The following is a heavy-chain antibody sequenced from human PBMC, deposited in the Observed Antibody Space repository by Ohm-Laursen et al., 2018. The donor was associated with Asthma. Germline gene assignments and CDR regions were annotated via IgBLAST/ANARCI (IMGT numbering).Heavy chain of an antibody. J-gene: IGHJ4*02. V-gene: IGHV3-74*01. D-gene: IGHD5-24*01. Sequence: SLRLSCSASGFTFSDYFMHWVRQGPGEGLVWISHIFPHGRHTNYADSVKGRFTISRGDAQNTLYLQMNSLRADDTAVYYCARGSLEGPQWGQGTLVTVSS. CDR3: ARGSLEGPQ. CDR1: GFTFSDYF. CDR2: IFPHGRHT.